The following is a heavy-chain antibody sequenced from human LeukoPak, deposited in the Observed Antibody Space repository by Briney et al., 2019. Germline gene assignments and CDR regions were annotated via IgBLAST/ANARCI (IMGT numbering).Heavy chain of an antibody. CDR3: AGQVYDSSGYHPPSGSDP. CDR2: IYSGGST. Sequence: GGSLRLSCAASGFTVSSNYMSWVRQAPGKGLEWVSVIYSGGSTYYADSVKGRFTISRDNSKNTLYLQMNSLRAEDTAVYYCAGQVYDSSGYHPPSGSDPWAREPWSPSPQ. V-gene: IGHV3-66*04. D-gene: IGHD3-22*01. CDR1: GFTVSSNY. J-gene: IGHJ5*02.